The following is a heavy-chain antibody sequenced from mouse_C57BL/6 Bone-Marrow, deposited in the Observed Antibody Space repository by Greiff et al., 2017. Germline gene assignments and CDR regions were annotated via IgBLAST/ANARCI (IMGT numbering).Heavy chain of an antibody. CDR2: IYPRSGNT. D-gene: IGHD2-1*01. CDR1: GYTFTSYG. Sequence: VHLVESGAELARPGASVKLSCKASGYTFTSYGISWVKQRTGQGLEWIGEIYPRSGNTYYNEKFKGKATLTADKSSSTAYMELRSLTSEDSAVYFCARAHLLEDYWGQGTTLTVSS. CDR3: ARAHLLEDY. V-gene: IGHV1-81*01. J-gene: IGHJ2*01.